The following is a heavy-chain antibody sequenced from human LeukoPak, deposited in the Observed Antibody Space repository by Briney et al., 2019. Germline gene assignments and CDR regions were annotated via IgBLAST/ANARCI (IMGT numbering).Heavy chain of an antibody. CDR2: ISWNSGSI. D-gene: IGHD6-13*01. V-gene: IGHV3-9*01. Sequence: GGSLRLSCAASGFTFDDYAMHWVRQAPGKGLEWVSRISWNSGSIGYADSVKGRFTISRDNAKNSLYLQMNSLRAEDTALYYCAKDKGYSSRWSSLDYWGQGTLVTVSS. CDR1: GFTFDDYA. CDR3: AKDKGYSSRWSSLDY. J-gene: IGHJ4*02.